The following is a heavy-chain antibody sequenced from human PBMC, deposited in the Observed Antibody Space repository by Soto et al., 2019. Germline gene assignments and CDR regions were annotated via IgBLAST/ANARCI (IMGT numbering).Heavy chain of an antibody. V-gene: IGHV4-59*01. CDR1: GGSISSYY. CDR3: ARGALTTYFDY. Sequence: QVQLQESGPGLVKPSETLSLTCAVSGGSISSYYWSWIRQPPGKGLEWIGYSYYSGRTNYNPSLKGRVTISVDTSKNPFALKLSSVTAADTAVYYCARGALTTYFDYWGQETLVTASS. CDR2: SYYSGRT. J-gene: IGHJ4*02.